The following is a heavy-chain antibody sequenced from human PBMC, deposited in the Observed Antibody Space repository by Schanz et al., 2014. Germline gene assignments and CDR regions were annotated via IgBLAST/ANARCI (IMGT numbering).Heavy chain of an antibody. J-gene: IGHJ4*02. D-gene: IGHD5-18*01. Sequence: QVHLVESGGGVVQPGGSLRLSCAASGFIFRTYGMHWVRQAPGKGLEWVAFIHYDGTYKYYADSVKGRFTISRDNSENTLYLQMISLRAEDTAVYYCAKLDGYAYGSMGQEYCDYWGQGTLVAVSS. CDR3: AKLDGYAYGSMGQEYCDY. V-gene: IGHV3-30*02. CDR2: IHYDGTYK. CDR1: GFIFRTYG.